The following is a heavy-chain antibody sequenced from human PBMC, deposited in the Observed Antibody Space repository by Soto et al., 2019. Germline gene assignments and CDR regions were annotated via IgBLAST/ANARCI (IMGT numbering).Heavy chain of an antibody. Sequence: SQTLSLTCAISGDSVSGNSAAWDWIRQSPSRGLGWLGRTYYRSKRYNDYAVSVKSRITVTPDTSKNQFYLHLNSVTTEDTVVYYCARAFPYDESSDSYVDYWGQGALVTVSS. V-gene: IGHV6-1*01. CDR1: GDSVSGNSAA. CDR3: ARAFPYDESSDSYVDY. CDR2: TYYRSKRYN. J-gene: IGHJ4*02. D-gene: IGHD6-19*01.